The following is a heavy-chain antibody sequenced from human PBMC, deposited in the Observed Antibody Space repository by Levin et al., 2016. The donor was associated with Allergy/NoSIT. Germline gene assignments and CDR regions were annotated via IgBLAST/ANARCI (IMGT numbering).Heavy chain of an antibody. CDR2: ISYDGSNK. V-gene: IGHV3-30*18. CDR3: AKLRGTGYQDDY. J-gene: IGHJ4*02. D-gene: IGHD3/OR15-3a*01. Sequence: VRQAPGKGLEWVAVISYDGSNKYYADSVKGRFTISRDNSKNTLYLQMNSLRAEDTAVYYCAKLRGTGYQDDYWGQGTLVTVSS.